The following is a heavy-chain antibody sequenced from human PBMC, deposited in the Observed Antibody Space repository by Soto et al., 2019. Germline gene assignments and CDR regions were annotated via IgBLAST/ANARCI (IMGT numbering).Heavy chain of an antibody. CDR2: IFSSGST. D-gene: IGHD2-21*02. CDR1: GGSITDYS. V-gene: IGHV4-4*07. Sequence: SSETLSLTCTVCGGSITDYSCVWIRQPAWKGLEWIGRIFSSGSTNYNPSLKGRITMSLDTSKNQFSLKLNSATATDTAVYFCARDQGVVVTADNWFDPWGQRILLAVCS. CDR3: ARDQGVVVTADNWFDP. J-gene: IGHJ5*02.